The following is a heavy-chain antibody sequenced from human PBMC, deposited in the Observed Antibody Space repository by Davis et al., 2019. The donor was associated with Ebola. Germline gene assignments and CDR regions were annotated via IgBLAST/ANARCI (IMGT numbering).Heavy chain of an antibody. CDR2: IYYSGST. J-gene: IGHJ6*02. V-gene: IGHV4-59*12. CDR1: GGSISSYY. Sequence: GSLRLSCTVSGGSISSYYWSWIRQPPGKGLEWIGYIYYSGSTNYNPSLKSRVTISVDTSKNQFSLKLSSVTAADTAVYYCARGLLSWVYYGMDVWGQGTTVTVSS. CDR3: ARGLLSWVYYGMDV.